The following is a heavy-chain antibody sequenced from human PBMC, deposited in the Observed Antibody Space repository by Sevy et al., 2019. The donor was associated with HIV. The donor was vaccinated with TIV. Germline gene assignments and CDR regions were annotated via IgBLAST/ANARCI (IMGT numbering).Heavy chain of an antibody. CDR1: GFRFDDYA. J-gene: IGHJ6*02. CDR3: AKDMGGIGTLDYSAYYGMDV. CDR2: ISWNSYRI. V-gene: IGHV3-9*01. D-gene: IGHD1-26*01. Sequence: GGSLRLSCAASGFRFDDYAMHWVRQVPGKSPEWVSGISWNSYRIDYADSVRGRFTISRDNAKNTLSLQMNSLRVVDTDLYYCAKDMGGIGTLDYSAYYGMDVWGQGTTVTVSS.